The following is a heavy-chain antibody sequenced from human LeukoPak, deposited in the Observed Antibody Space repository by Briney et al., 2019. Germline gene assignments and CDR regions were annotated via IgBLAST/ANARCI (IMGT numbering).Heavy chain of an antibody. Sequence: GASVKVSCKASGYTFTSYDINWVRQATGQGLEWMGWISAYNDNTNYAQKLQGRVTMTTDTSTSTAYMELRSLRSDDTAVYYCARGGPYYYDFWSGYYTHDAFDIWGQGTMVTVSS. CDR3: ARGGPYYYDFWSGYYTHDAFDI. J-gene: IGHJ3*02. CDR2: ISAYNDNT. D-gene: IGHD3-3*01. V-gene: IGHV1-18*01. CDR1: GYTFTSYD.